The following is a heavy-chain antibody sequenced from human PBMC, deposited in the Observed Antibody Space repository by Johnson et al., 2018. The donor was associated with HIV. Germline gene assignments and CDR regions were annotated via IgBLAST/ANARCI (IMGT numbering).Heavy chain of an antibody. V-gene: IGHV3-30*04. CDR3: AREGQEFNDAFDI. J-gene: IGHJ3*02. Sequence: QVQLVESGGGVVQSGRSLRLSCAASGFTFSSYGMHWVRQAPAKGLEWVAVISYDGSDKDYADSVKGRFTISRDNSKNTLYLQMNSLRAEDTAVYYCAREGQEFNDAFDIWGQGTMVTVSS. CDR1: GFTFSSYG. CDR2: ISYDGSDK. D-gene: IGHD3-10*01.